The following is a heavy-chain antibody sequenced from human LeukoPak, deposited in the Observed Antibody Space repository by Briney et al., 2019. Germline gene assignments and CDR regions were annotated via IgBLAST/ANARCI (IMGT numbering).Heavy chain of an antibody. Sequence: GGSLRLSCAASGFTFSTYGIHWVRQAPGKGLEWVAFIRYDGSNKYYADSVKGRFTISRDNSKNTLYLQMNSLRAEDTAVYYCAKDRGSTSWGIFDYWGQGTLVTVSS. CDR1: GFTFSTYG. CDR3: AKDRGSTSWGIFDY. CDR2: IRYDGSNK. V-gene: IGHV3-30*02. D-gene: IGHD2-2*01. J-gene: IGHJ4*02.